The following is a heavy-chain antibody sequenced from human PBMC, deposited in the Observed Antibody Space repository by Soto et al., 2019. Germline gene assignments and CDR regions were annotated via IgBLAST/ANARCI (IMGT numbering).Heavy chain of an antibody. CDR2: IKQDGSEK. J-gene: IGHJ6*03. V-gene: IGHV3-7*01. Sequence: GGSLRLACAASGFTFSSYWMSWVRQAPGKGLEWVANIKQDGSEKYYVDSVKGRFTISRDNAKNSLYLQMNGLRAEDTAVYYCAKEEVEDDYSYYYYYMAVWGKGTTVTVSS. CDR1: GFTFSSYW. D-gene: IGHD5-12*01. CDR3: AKEEVEDDYSYYYYYMAV.